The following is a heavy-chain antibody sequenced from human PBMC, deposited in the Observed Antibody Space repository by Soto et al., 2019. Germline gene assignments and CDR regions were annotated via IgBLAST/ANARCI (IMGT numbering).Heavy chain of an antibody. Sequence: SETLSLTCTVSGGSISSSSYYWGWIRPPPGKGLEWIGYIFYSGSTNYNPSLKSRVTMSVDTSKNQFSLKLSSVTAADTAVYFCARERGCSDDSCYYVDSWGQGTLVTVSS. CDR1: GGSISSSSYY. V-gene: IGHV4-61*01. J-gene: IGHJ4*02. CDR2: IFYSGST. D-gene: IGHD2-15*01. CDR3: ARERGCSDDSCYYVDS.